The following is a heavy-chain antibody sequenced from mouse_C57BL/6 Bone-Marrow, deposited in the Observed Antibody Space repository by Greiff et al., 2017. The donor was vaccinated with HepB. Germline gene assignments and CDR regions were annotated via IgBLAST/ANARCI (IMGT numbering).Heavy chain of an antibody. D-gene: IGHD2-4*01. CDR2: IDPETGGT. CDR3: TLIYYDYPAWFAY. V-gene: IGHV1-15*01. Sequence: VQLQQSGAELVRPGASVTLSCKASGYTFTDYEMHWVKQTPVHGLEWIGAIDPETGGTAYNQKFKGKAILTADKSSSTAYMELRSLTSEDYAVYYCTLIYYDYPAWFAYWGQGTLVTVSA. J-gene: IGHJ3*01. CDR1: GYTFTDYE.